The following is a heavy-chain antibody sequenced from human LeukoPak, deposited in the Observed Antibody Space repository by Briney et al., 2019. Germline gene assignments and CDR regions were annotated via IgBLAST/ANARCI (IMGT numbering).Heavy chain of an antibody. Sequence: SETLSLTCTVSGGSISSYYWSWIRQPPGKGLEWIGYIYYSGSTNYNPSLKSRVTISVDTSKNQFSLKLSSVTAADTAVYYCARGARFDYWGQGTLVTVSS. CDR3: ARGARFDY. J-gene: IGHJ4*02. D-gene: IGHD4/OR15-4a*01. CDR1: GGSISSYY. CDR2: IYYSGST. V-gene: IGHV4-59*12.